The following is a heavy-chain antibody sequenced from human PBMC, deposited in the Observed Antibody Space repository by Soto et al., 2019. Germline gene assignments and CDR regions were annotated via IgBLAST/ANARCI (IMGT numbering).Heavy chain of an antibody. CDR3: ARDTGWGRGY. Sequence: QVQLQESGPGLVRPAGTLSLTCAVSGDSINSNYCWTWVRQPPGKGLEWIAEIYYSGGTSYNPSLKSRVTIPMDKSKNQFALNLTSVTAADTAMYYCARDTGWGRGYWGQGTLVTVSS. V-gene: IGHV4-4*02. CDR1: GDSINSNYC. J-gene: IGHJ4*02. CDR2: IYYSGGT. D-gene: IGHD6-19*01.